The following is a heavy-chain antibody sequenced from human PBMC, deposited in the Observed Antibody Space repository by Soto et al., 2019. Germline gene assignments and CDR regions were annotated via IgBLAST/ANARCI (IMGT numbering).Heavy chain of an antibody. J-gene: IGHJ2*01. V-gene: IGHV3-48*02. Sequence: EVQLVESGGGLVQPGGSLRLSCAASGFTFSSYSMNWVRQAPGKGLEWVSYISSSSSTIYYADSVKGRFTISRDNAKNSLYLQMNSLRDEDTAVYYCARDGYCGXDXRVYWYFDLWGRGTLVTVSS. CDR3: ARDGYCGXDXRVYWYFDL. CDR1: GFTFSSYS. D-gene: IGHD2-21*02. CDR2: ISSSSSTI.